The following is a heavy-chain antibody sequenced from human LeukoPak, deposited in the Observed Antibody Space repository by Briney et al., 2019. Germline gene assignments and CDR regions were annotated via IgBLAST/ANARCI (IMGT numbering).Heavy chain of an antibody. CDR1: GFTFSNYG. D-gene: IGHD5-18*01. V-gene: IGHV3-33*06. Sequence: PGGSLRLSCAGSGFTFSNYGMHWVRQAPGKGLEWVALMWYDGSKKFYGDSGKGRFTISRDNSKNTLYLQMNSLRAEDTAVYYCANLLVDTAMADTWSAYWGQGTLVTVSS. J-gene: IGHJ4*02. CDR2: MWYDGSKK. CDR3: ANLLVDTAMADTWSAY.